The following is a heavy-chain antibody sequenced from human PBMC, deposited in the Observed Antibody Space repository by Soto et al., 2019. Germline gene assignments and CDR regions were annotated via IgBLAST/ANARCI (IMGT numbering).Heavy chain of an antibody. D-gene: IGHD3-10*02. CDR3: AKATLFGQDAFDI. J-gene: IGHJ3*02. V-gene: IGHV3-9*01. CDR2: ISWNSGSI. Sequence: GGSLRLSCAASGFTFDDYAMHWVRQAPGKGLEWVSGISWNSGSIGYADSVKGRFTISRDNAKNSLYLQMNSLRAEDTALYYCAKATLFGQDAFDIWGQGTVVTVSS. CDR1: GFTFDDYA.